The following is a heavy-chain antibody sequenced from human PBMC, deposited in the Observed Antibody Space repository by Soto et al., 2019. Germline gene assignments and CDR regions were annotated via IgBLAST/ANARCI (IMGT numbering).Heavy chain of an antibody. CDR1: GFTFTSHA. D-gene: IGHD6-19*01. V-gene: IGHV3-7*03. Sequence: VGSLRLSCAASGFTFTSHAMNWVRQAPGKGLEWVAHIKPDGSETKYVDSVKGRFTISRDNGKNSLSLQMNSLRAEDTAVYYCVRDAGWYNFEYWGQGVLVTVSS. CDR2: IKPDGSET. CDR3: VRDAGWYNFEY. J-gene: IGHJ4*02.